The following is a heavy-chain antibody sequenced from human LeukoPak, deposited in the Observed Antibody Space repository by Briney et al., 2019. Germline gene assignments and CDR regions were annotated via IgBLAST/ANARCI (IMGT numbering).Heavy chain of an antibody. J-gene: IGHJ4*02. CDR1: GGSISGYY. CDR3: ARLYCSGGACLFDH. D-gene: IGHD2-15*01. V-gene: IGHV4-4*07. Sequence: SETLSLTCSVSGGSISGYYWIWMRQPAGKGLEWIGRMFTSGSANYNPSLGSRVTMSTDTSKNHVSLKLSSVTAADTAVYYCARLYCSGGACLFDHWGQGTPVTVSS. CDR2: MFTSGSA.